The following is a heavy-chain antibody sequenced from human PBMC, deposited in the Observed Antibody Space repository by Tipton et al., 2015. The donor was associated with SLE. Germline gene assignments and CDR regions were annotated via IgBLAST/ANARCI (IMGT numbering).Heavy chain of an antibody. Sequence: TLSLTCTVSGGSISSHYWSWIRQPPGKGLEWIGYIYYSGSTYYNPSLKSRVTISVDTSKNQFSLKLSSVTAADTAVYYCARRPRDDYGDYYYFDFWGQGTLVTVSS. D-gene: IGHD4-17*01. CDR2: IYYSGST. J-gene: IGHJ4*02. CDR1: GGSISSHY. V-gene: IGHV4-59*04. CDR3: ARRPRDDYGDYYYFDF.